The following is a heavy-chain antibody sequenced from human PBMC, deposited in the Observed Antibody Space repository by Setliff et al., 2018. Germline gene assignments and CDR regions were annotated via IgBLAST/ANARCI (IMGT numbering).Heavy chain of an antibody. Sequence: SETLSLTCTVSGGSISSYYWSWIRQPPWKGLEWIGHISYGGSTKYNPSLESRVTISLDAPKNQFSLKLTSVTAADTAVYYCARTGTTYYYSCMDVWGKGTTVTVSS. J-gene: IGHJ6*03. CDR2: ISYGGST. D-gene: IGHD3-22*01. V-gene: IGHV4-59*08. CDR3: ARTGTTYYYSCMDV. CDR1: GGSISSYY.